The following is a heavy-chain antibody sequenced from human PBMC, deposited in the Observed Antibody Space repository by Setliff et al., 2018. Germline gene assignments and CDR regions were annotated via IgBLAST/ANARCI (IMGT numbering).Heavy chain of an antibody. CDR2: IYTNGGT. D-gene: IGHD1-1*01. J-gene: IGHJ4*01. Sequence: KSSETLSLTCSVSGASISSGNDFWNWIRQPAGKGLEWIGNIYTNGGTDYSPSLRSRVTISLGTSKNQFSLQLTSVTAADTAIYYCARSDDNFQYPDYRGQGTLVTV. CDR3: ARSDDNFQYPDY. V-gene: IGHV4-61*09. CDR1: GASISSGNDF.